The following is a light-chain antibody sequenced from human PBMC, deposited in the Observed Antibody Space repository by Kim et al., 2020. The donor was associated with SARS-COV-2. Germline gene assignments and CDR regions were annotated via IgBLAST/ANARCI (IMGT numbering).Light chain of an antibody. J-gene: IGLJ2*01. CDR2: RNN. CDR1: SSNIGSNH. Sequence: RVTISCSGSSSNIGSNHVYWYQQLPGTAPKLLIYRNNQRPSGVPDRFSGSKSGTSASLAISGLRSGDEADYYCAAWDDSLSGYVVFGGGTQLTVL. V-gene: IGLV1-47*01. CDR3: AAWDDSLSGYVV.